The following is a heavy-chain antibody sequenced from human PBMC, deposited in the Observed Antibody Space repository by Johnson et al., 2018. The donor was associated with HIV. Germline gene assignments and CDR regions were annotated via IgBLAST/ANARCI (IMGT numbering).Heavy chain of an antibody. CDR2: VNNDGGDT. J-gene: IGHJ3*02. Sequence: VQLVESGGGLVQPGGSLRLSCAVSGFTFTNYWMHWVRQAPGKGLVWVSRVNNDGGDTIYADSVKGRFIISRDNSKSTLYLQMNSLRAEDTAVYYCARAYTYGAFDIWGQGTTVTISS. CDR3: ARAYTYGAFDI. D-gene: IGHD5-18*01. CDR1: GFTFTNYW. V-gene: IGHV3-74*01.